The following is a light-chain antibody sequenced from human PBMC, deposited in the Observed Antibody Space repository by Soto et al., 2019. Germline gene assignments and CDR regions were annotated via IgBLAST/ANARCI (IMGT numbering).Light chain of an antibody. CDR2: GNS. V-gene: IGLV1-40*01. J-gene: IGLJ2*01. Sequence: QSVLTQPPSVSGAPGQRVTISCTGSSYNIGAGYDVHWYQQLPGTAPKLLIYGNSNRPSGVPDRFSGSKSGTSASLAITGLQAEDEADYYCQSYDSSLEVVFGGGTKVTVL. CDR1: SYNIGAGYD. CDR3: QSYDSSLEVV.